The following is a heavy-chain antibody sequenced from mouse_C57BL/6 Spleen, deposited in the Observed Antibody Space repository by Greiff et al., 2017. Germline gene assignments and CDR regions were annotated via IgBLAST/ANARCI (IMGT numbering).Heavy chain of an antibody. CDR1: GYTFTDYE. CDR3: TRDYRRSYRCAMDY. D-gene: IGHD1-1*01. Sequence: VQLQQSGAELVRPGASVTLSCKASGYTFTDYEMHWVKQTPVQGLEWIGAIDPETGGTEYNQKFKGKAILTADTSSSTAYMELRRLTSEDSAVYYGTRDYRRSYRCAMDYWGQGTSVTVSS. V-gene: IGHV1-15*01. J-gene: IGHJ4*01. CDR2: IDPETGGT.